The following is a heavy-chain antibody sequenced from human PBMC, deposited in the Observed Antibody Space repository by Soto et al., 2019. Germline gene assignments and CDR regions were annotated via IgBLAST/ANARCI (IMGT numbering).Heavy chain of an antibody. CDR1: GFTFSSYA. CDR2: ISGSGGST. V-gene: IGHV3-23*01. CDR3: AKDKFPYYDSSGYYPIDY. J-gene: IGHJ4*02. D-gene: IGHD3-22*01. Sequence: EVQLLESGGGLVQPGGSLRLSCAASGFTFSSYAMSWVRQAPGKGLEWVSAISGSGGSTYYADYVKGRFTISRDNSKNTLYLQMNSLRAEDTAVYYCAKDKFPYYDSSGYYPIDYWGQGTLVTVSS.